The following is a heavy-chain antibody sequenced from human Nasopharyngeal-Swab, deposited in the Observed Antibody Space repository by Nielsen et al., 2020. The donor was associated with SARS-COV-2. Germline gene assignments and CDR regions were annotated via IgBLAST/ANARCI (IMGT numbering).Heavy chain of an antibody. CDR1: GFTFSSYA. CDR3: VKGGYLHDYINYGDWLDP. J-gene: IGHJ5*02. V-gene: IGHV3-23*01. Sequence: GGSLRLSCVASGFTFSSYAMSWVRQAPGKGLNWVSAISGAGSSTYYADSVKGRFTISRDNSKNTLYLQMNSLRAEDTALYYCVKGGYLHDYINYGDWLDPWGLGTLVTVSS. D-gene: IGHD4-11*01. CDR2: ISGAGSST.